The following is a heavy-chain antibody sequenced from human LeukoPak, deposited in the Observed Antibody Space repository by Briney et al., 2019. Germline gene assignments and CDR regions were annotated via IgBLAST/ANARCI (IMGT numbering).Heavy chain of an antibody. CDR2: IYHSGRT. CDR1: GGSFSGYY. CDR3: ASVDYAFDN. V-gene: IGHV4-34*01. J-gene: IGHJ4*02. D-gene: IGHD4-17*01. Sequence: SETLSLTCAVYGGSFSGYYWTWIRQPPGKGLEWIGEIYHSGRTNYNPSLKSRVTISVDTSKNQFSLKLSSVTAADTAVYYCASVDYAFDNWGQGTLVTVSS.